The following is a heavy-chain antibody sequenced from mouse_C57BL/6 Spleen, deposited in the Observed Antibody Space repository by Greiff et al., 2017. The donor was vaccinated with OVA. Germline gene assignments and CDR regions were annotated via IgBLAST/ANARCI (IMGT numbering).Heavy chain of an antibody. CDR3: ERLPEGNYVDYARGY. D-gene: IGHD2-1*01. CDR2: ISDGGSYT. CDR1: GFTFSSYA. Sequence: EVKLMESGGGLVKPGGSLKLSCAASGFTFSSYAMSWVRQTPEQRLEWVATISDGGSYTYYPDNVKGRVTISRDNAKNNLYLQMSHLKSEDTAMYYCERLPEGNYVDYARGYWGQGTSVTVSS. V-gene: IGHV5-4*03. J-gene: IGHJ4*01.